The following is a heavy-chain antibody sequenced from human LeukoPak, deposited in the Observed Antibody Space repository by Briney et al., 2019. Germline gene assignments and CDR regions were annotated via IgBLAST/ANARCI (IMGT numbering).Heavy chain of an antibody. CDR2: IGGSGTTT. CDR1: GFTFSDFS. Sequence: GSLRLSCTASGFTFSDFSMNWVRQAPGKGLEWVSTIGGSGTTTFYADSVKGRFTVSRDNSKNALFLQMNSLRVEDMAIYYCARGASSWEYTTFDIWGQGTIVTVSS. D-gene: IGHD6-13*01. V-gene: IGHV3-23*01. CDR3: ARGASSWEYTTFDI. J-gene: IGHJ3*02.